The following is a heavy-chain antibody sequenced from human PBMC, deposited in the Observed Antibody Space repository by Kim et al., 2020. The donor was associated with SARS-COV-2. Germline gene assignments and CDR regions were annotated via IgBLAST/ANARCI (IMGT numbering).Heavy chain of an antibody. CDR3: ARERGVVPADKDAFDI. V-gene: IGHV3-48*02. CDR2: ISSSSTI. Sequence: LSLTCAASGFTFSSYSMNWVRQAPGKGLEWVSYISSSSTIYYADSVKGRFTISRDNAKNSLYLQMNSLRDEDTAVYYCARERGVVPADKDAFDIWGQ. J-gene: IGHJ3*02. CDR1: GFTFSSYS. D-gene: IGHD2-2*01.